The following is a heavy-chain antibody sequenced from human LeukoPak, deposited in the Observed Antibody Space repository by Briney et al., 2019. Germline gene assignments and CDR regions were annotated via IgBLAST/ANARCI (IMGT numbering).Heavy chain of an antibody. CDR3: AAVIDY. J-gene: IGHJ4*02. V-gene: IGHV3-48*03. Sequence: PGGSLRLSCAASGFTFSSYEMNWIRQAPGKGLEWISYISNSGSTKYYADSVKDRFTISRDNAKNSLYLQMNSLRAEDTAVYYCAAVIDYWGQGTLVTVSS. CDR1: GFTFSSYE. CDR2: ISNSGSTK.